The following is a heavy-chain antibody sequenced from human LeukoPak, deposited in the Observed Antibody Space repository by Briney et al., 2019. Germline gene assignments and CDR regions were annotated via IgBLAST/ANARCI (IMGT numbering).Heavy chain of an antibody. CDR1: GFTFTNYW. V-gene: IGHV3-7*02. CDR3: ASSFLAGPLDF. D-gene: IGHD6-19*01. Sequence: GGSLRLSCAGSGFTFTNYWMTWVRQSPGKGLDWVAYIKQDGSDKYYVDSVEGRFTISRDNAKNSLYLQMNNLRAEDTAVYYCASSFLAGPLDFWGQGTLVTVSS. J-gene: IGHJ4*02. CDR2: IKQDGSDK.